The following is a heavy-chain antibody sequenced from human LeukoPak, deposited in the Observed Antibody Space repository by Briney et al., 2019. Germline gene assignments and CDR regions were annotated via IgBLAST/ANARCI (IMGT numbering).Heavy chain of an antibody. CDR1: GGSISSYY. CDR2: IYYSGST. V-gene: IGHV4-59*01. CDR3: ARCIAAKGWFDP. D-gene: IGHD6-13*01. J-gene: IGHJ5*02. Sequence: SETLSLTCTVSGGSISSYYWSWIRQPPGKGLERIGFIYYSGSTNYSPSLKSRVTISVDTSKTQFSLKLTSVTAADTAIYYCARCIAAKGWFDPWGQGTLVTVSS.